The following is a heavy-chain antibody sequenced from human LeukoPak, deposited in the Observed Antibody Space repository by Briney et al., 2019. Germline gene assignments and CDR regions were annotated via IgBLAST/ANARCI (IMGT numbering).Heavy chain of an antibody. Sequence: SETLSLTCTVSGGSISSYYWSWIWQPPGKGLEWIGYIYYSGSTNYNPSLKSRVTISVDTSKNQFSLKLSSVTAADTAVYYCARGPVAAAGTGGDYWGQGTLVTVSS. V-gene: IGHV4-59*12. D-gene: IGHD6-13*01. J-gene: IGHJ4*02. CDR1: GGSISSYY. CDR2: IYYSGST. CDR3: ARGPVAAAGTGGDY.